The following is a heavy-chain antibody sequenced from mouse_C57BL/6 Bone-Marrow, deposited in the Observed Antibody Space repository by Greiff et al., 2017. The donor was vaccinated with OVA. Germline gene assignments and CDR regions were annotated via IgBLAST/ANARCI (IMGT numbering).Heavy chain of an antibody. CDR3: ARYYYGPYFDY. CDR2: ISYDGSN. J-gene: IGHJ2*01. Sequence: EVHLVESGPGLVKPSQSLSLTCSVTGYSITSGYYWNWIRQFPGNKLEWMGYISYDGSNNYNPSLKNRILITRDTSKNQFFLKLNSVTTEDTATYYCARYYYGPYFDYWGQGTTLTVSS. D-gene: IGHD1-1*01. CDR1: GYSITSGYY. V-gene: IGHV3-6*01.